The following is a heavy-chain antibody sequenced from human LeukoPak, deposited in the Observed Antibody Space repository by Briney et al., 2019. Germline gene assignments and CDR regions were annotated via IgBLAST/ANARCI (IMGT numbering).Heavy chain of an antibody. CDR1: GYTFTSYY. Sequence: ASVKVSCKASGYTFTSYYMHWVRQAPGQRLEWMGWINAGTSDTGYSQEFQDRVTFTRDTSASTAYMELSSLRSEDTAVYYCARLGADSRGYGARGLDYWGQGTLVTVSS. J-gene: IGHJ4*02. CDR3: ARLGADSRGYGARGLDY. CDR2: INAGTSDT. D-gene: IGHD3-22*01. V-gene: IGHV1-3*01.